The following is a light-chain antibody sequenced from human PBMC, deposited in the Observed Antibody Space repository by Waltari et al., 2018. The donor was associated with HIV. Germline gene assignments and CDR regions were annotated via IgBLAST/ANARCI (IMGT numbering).Light chain of an antibody. CDR2: AAS. CDR3: QQYYNSPRT. J-gene: IGKJ1*01. Sequence: DIQMTQSPSSLSASVGDRVTITCRASQGISNSVAWYQQIPGRAPKLLLYAASTLESGVPSTFSGSGSGTDYTLIISSLQPEDSATYCCQQYYNSPRTFGQGTKVEIK. V-gene: IGKV1-NL1*01. CDR1: QGISNS.